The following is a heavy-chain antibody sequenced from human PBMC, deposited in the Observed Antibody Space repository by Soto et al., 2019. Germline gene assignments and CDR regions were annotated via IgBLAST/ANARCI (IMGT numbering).Heavy chain of an antibody. CDR2: ISGSGGST. V-gene: IGHV3-23*01. J-gene: IGHJ4*02. D-gene: IGHD6-19*01. CDR1: GFTFSSYA. CDR3: AKDVPGPPEYSSGWYFDY. Sequence: EVQLLESGGGLVQPGGSLRLSCAASGFTFSSYAMSWVRQAPGKGLEWVSAISGSGGSTYYADSVKGRFTISRDNSKNTLYLQMNSLRAEDTAVYYCAKDVPGPPEYSSGWYFDYWGQGTLVTVSS.